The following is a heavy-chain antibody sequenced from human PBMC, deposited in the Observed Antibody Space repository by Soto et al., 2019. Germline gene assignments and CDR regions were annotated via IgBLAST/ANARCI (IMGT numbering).Heavy chain of an antibody. CDR2: ISTGSSYI. CDR3: ARDSVYGGNPPPFDY. V-gene: IGHV3-21*01. D-gene: IGHD4-17*01. CDR1: GFTFSSYS. Sequence: GGSLRLSCAASGFTFSSYSMNWVRQAPGKGLEWVSFISTGSSYIYYADSVKGRFTISRDNAKNSLYLQMNSLRADDTAVYYCARDSVYGGNPPPFDYWGQGTTVTVSS. J-gene: IGHJ4*03.